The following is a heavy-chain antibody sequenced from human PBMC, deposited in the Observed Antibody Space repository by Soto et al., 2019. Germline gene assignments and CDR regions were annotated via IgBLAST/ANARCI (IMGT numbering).Heavy chain of an antibody. V-gene: IGHV3-74*01. CDR3: ASLYYDSSGYYLFAFDI. D-gene: IGHD3-22*01. J-gene: IGHJ3*02. CDR1: GFTFSSYW. Sequence: GGSLRLSCAASGFTFSSYWMHWVRQAPGKGLVWVSRINSDGSSTSYADSVKGRFTISRDNAKNTLYLQMNSLRAEDTAVYYCASLYYDSSGYYLFAFDIWGQGTMVTVSS. CDR2: INSDGSST.